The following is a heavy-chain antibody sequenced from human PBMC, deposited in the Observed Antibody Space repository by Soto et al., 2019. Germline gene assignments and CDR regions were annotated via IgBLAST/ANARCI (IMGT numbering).Heavy chain of an antibody. CDR1: GFPFSDYP. Sequence: GGSLRLSCAASGFPFSDYPMHWVRQAPGKGREGVAVISYDGRVKYYVDSVKGRFTISRDDSKNTLYLQMNSLRAVDTAVYYCARDKGRSPLDYWGQGTLVTISS. CDR2: ISYDGRVK. CDR3: ARDKGRSPLDY. J-gene: IGHJ4*02. D-gene: IGHD2-15*01. V-gene: IGHV3-30*04.